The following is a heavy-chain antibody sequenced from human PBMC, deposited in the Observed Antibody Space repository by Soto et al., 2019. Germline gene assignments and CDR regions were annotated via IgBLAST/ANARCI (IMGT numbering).Heavy chain of an antibody. CDR1: GFVFSTYD. Sequence: EVQLVESGGGLVQPGGSLRLSCATSGFVFSTYDLNWFRQAPGKGLEWISYISRSPTTIYYADSVKGRFTVSRDNANNALYLQMTSLRAEDTAVYYCATDGSGTYFNYWGQGTLVTVSS. D-gene: IGHD3-10*01. J-gene: IGHJ4*02. CDR2: ISRSPTTI. V-gene: IGHV3-48*04. CDR3: ATDGSGTYFNY.